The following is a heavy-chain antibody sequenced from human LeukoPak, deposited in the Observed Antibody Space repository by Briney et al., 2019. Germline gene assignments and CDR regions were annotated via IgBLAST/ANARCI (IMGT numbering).Heavy chain of an antibody. CDR2: ISGSGGST. D-gene: IGHD3-3*01. Sequence: PGGSLRLSCVGSGFAFSSYAMSWVRQAPGKGLEWVSAISGSGGSTYYADSVKGRFTISRDNSKNTLYLQMNSLRAEDTAVYYCAKDLGGPHYYYYMDVWGKGTTVTVSS. CDR1: GFAFSSYA. CDR3: AKDLGGPHYYYYMDV. J-gene: IGHJ6*03. V-gene: IGHV3-23*01.